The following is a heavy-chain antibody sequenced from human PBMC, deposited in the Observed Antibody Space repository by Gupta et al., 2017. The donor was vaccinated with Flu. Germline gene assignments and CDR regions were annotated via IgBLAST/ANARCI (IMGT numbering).Heavy chain of an antibody. V-gene: IGHV1-69*08. D-gene: IGHD1-26*01. Sequence: QVHLIQSGAEVKNPGSSVKVSCKASGSTINGHTRNWLRPAPGQGLAWVGRTTPTSGTPLYAQNFQDRVTLLADESTDTAFMELRSLRFEDTATYYCAREMDPRSCLSDFCYSGRWMYFESWGQGTPVTVSP. CDR3: AREMDPRSCLSDFCYSGRWMYFES. CDR2: TTPTSGTP. CDR1: GSTINGHT. J-gene: IGHJ4*02.